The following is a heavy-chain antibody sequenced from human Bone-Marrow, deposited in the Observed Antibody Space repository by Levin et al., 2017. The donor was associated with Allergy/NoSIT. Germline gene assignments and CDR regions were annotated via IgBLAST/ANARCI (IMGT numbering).Heavy chain of an antibody. J-gene: IGHJ4*02. CDR2: INPNSGGT. V-gene: IGHV1-2*06. CDR3: ARDRDIVATIWVGGD. CDR1: GSTFTGYY. D-gene: IGHD5-12*01. Sequence: RAGGSLRLSCKASGSTFTGYYMHWVRQAPGHGLEWMGRINPNSGGTNYAQKFQGRVTMTRDTSISTAYMELSRLRSDDTAVYYCARDRDIVATIWVGGDWGQGTLVTVSS.